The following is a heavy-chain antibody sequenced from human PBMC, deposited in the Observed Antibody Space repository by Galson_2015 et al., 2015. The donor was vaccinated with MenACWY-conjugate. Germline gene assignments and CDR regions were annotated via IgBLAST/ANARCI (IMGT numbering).Heavy chain of an antibody. CDR1: GDSISSSNW. Sequence: TLSLTCAVSGDSISSSNWWSWVRQPPGKGLEWIGEIYHSGSTNYNPSLKSRVTISVDKSKNQFSLKLSSVTAADTAVYYCARGDSSGYLPNYFDYWGQGTLVTVSS. J-gene: IGHJ4*02. CDR3: ARGDSSGYLPNYFDY. CDR2: IYHSGST. D-gene: IGHD3-22*01. V-gene: IGHV4-4*02.